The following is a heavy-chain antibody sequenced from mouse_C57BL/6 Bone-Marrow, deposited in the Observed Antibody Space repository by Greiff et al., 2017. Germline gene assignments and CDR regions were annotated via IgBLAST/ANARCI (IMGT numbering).Heavy chain of an antibody. V-gene: IGHV1-4*01. CDR1: GYTFTSYT. J-gene: IGHJ4*01. CDR3: ARHSFYAMDY. Sequence: QVQLKESGAELARPGASVKMSCKASGYTFTSYTVHWVNQRPGQGLEWIGYINPSSGYTKYNQKFKEKATLTADKTSSTAYMQLSSLTSEDSAVYYCARHSFYAMDYWGQGTSVTVSS. CDR2: INPSSGYT.